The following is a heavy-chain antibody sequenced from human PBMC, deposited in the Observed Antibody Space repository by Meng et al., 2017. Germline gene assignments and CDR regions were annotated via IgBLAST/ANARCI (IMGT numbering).Heavy chain of an antibody. CDR2: ISYDGSNK. D-gene: IGHD3-22*01. V-gene: IGHV3-30*04. J-gene: IGHJ4*02. CDR3: AKDQVNYYDSSGYSDY. CDR1: GFTFSSYA. Sequence: GESLKISCAASGFTFSSYAMHWVRQAPGKGLEWVAGISYDGSNKYYADSVKGRFTISRDNSKNTLYLQMNSLRAEDTAVYYCAKDQVNYYDSSGYSDYWGQGTLVTVSS.